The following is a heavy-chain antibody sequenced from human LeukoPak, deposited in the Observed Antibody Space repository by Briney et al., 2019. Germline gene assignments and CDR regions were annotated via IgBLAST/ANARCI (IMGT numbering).Heavy chain of an antibody. CDR2: FSPSGGST. CDR1: GYTFTSYF. CDR3: ARHSSGGRYLDY. D-gene: IGHD2-15*01. J-gene: IGHJ4*02. Sequence: ASVKVSCKASGYTFTSYFMHWVRQAPGQGLEWMGIFSPSGGSTSFAQRFQGRVTMTRDTSTSTVYMELSNLRSEDTAVYYCARHSSGGRYLDYWGQGTLVTVSS. V-gene: IGHV1-46*01.